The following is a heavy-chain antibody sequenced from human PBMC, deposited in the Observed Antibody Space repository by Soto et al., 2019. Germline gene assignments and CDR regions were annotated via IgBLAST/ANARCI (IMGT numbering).Heavy chain of an antibody. Sequence: ASVKVSCKASGYTFTSYGISWVRQAPGQGLEWMGWISAYNGNTNYAKKLQGRVTMTTDTSTSTAYMELRSLRSDDTAVYYCARVLRGVGAMPNGPVQHWGQGTLVTVSS. CDR2: ISAYNGNT. CDR3: ARVLRGVGAMPNGPVQH. D-gene: IGHD1-26*01. V-gene: IGHV1-18*01. J-gene: IGHJ1*01. CDR1: GYTFTSYG.